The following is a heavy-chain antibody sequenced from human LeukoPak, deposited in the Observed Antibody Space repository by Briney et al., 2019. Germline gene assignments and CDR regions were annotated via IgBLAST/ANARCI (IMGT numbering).Heavy chain of an antibody. J-gene: IGHJ4*02. CDR1: GYSISSGYY. V-gene: IGHV4-38-2*02. CDR3: ARDYQGGYGDKTVDY. D-gene: IGHD5-18*01. Sequence: PSKTLSLTCSVSGYSISSGYYWGWIRQPPGKGLEWIGSVFHSGITYYKPSLKSRVTILVDTSKNQFSLKLTSVTAADTAVYYCARDYQGGYGDKTVDYWGQGTLVTVSS. CDR2: VFHSGIT.